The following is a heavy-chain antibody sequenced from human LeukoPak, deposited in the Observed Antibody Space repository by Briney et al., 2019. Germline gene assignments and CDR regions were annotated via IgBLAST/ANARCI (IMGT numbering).Heavy chain of an antibody. CDR1: GFTFSNYG. CDR3: AKDYRPHDFWSGLVDY. V-gene: IGHV3-30*18. CDR2: ISYDGSNK. J-gene: IGHJ4*02. D-gene: IGHD3-3*01. Sequence: GRSLRLSCAASGFTFSNYGMHWVRQAPGKGLEWVTLISYDGSNKYYADSVKGRFTISRDNSKNTLYLQMNSLRAEDTAVYYYAKDYRPHDFWSGLVDYWGQGTLVTVSS.